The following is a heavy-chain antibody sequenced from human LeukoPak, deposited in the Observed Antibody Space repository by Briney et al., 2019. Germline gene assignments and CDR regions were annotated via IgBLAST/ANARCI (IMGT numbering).Heavy chain of an antibody. CDR2: INDSGST. V-gene: IGHV4-59*01. CDR3: ARWSYYGLGSSLEY. J-gene: IGHJ4*02. Sequence: SETLSLTCNVFGDSMNNYYWSWIRQPPGKGLEWIGNINDSGSTNSYPSLKSRATISVDTSKHQFSLKLSSVTAADTAVYYCARWSYYGLGSSLEYWGQGTLVTVSS. CDR1: GDSMNNYY. D-gene: IGHD3-10*01.